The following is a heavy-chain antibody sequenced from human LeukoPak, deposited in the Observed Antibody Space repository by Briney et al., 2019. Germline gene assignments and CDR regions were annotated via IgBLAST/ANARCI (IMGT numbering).Heavy chain of an antibody. J-gene: IGHJ4*02. CDR1: GASISNYY. CDR3: ATILYNRGWYYFDY. Sequence: AETLSLTCTVSGASISNYYWIWIRQPPGKGLECIGYVSYSGRTNHNPSLKSRVTISVDTSKNQFSLKLSSVAAADTAVYYCATILYNRGWYYFDYWGQGALVTVSS. CDR2: VSYSGRT. D-gene: IGHD6-19*01. V-gene: IGHV4-59*01.